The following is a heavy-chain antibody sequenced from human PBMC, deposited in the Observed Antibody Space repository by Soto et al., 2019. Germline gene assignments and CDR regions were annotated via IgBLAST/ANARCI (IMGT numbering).Heavy chain of an antibody. V-gene: IGHV4-30-2*01. CDR2: ISHSGTT. Sequence: QLQLQESGSGLVKPSQTLSLTCVVSGGSITSGGYSWSWIRQPPGKGLEWIGYISHSGTTSYNPSLNSRVTMSFGRSKNQFSLRLSSVTAADTAVYYCARENVDTLMGIDYWGQGTLVTVSS. CDR3: ARENVDTLMGIDY. D-gene: IGHD5-18*01. J-gene: IGHJ4*01. CDR1: GGSITSGGYS.